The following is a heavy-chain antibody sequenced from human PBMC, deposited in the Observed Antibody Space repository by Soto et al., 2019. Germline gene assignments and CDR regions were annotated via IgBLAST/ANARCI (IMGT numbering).Heavy chain of an antibody. CDR1: GFTFSSYG. CDR2: IWYDGSNK. D-gene: IGHD4-4*01. J-gene: IGHJ4*02. CDR3: AGHSNSDLPDIAV. V-gene: IGHV3-33*01. Sequence: GGSLRLSCAASGFTFSSYGMHWVRQAPGKGLEWVAVIWYDGSNKYYADSVKGRFTISRDNSKNTLYLQMNSLRAEDTAVYYCAGHSNSDLPDIAVWGQGTLVTVSS.